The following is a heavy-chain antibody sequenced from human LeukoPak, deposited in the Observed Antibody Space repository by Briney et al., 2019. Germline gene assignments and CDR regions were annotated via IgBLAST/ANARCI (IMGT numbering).Heavy chain of an antibody. CDR3: VRDGMVIPYAFDI. Sequence: GGSLSLSCAASAFTFSNHWMHWVRQAPRKGLVWVSDISSDGSRTFYADSVKGRFIISRDNAKNTVYLQMNSLRAEDTAVYYCVRDGMVIPYAFDIWGQGTMVTVSS. J-gene: IGHJ3*02. CDR2: ISSDGSRT. V-gene: IGHV3-74*01. D-gene: IGHD2-21*01. CDR1: AFTFSNHW.